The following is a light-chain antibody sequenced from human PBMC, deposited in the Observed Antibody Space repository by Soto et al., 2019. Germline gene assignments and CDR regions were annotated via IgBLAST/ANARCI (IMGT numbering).Light chain of an antibody. CDR2: GTS. CDR3: QQYNVAPAT. V-gene: IGKV3-20*01. Sequence: EIVLTQSPGTLSLSPGERGTLTCWTSQSVGTSYLGWYQQKPGQPPRLLIHGTSSRATGVPDRFSGGGSGTEFTLTIYRLEPEDAAVYFCQQYNVAPATFGGGTKVEI. CDR1: QSVGTSY. J-gene: IGKJ4*01.